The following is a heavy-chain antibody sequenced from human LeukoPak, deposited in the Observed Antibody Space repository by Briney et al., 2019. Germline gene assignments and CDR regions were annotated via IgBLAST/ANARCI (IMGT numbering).Heavy chain of an antibody. CDR2: INWNGGST. J-gene: IGHJ6*03. D-gene: IGHD2-2*01. CDR1: GFTFDDYG. CDR3: ATIPAAIYYYYMDV. V-gene: IGHV3-20*04. Sequence: GGSLRLSCAASGFTFDDYGMSWVRQAPGKGLEWVSGINWNGGSTGYADSVKGRFTISRDNAKNSLYLQMNSLRAEDTALYYCATIPAAIYYYYMDVWGKGTTVTVSS.